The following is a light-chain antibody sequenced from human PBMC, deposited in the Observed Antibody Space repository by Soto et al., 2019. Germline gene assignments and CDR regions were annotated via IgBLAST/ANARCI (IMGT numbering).Light chain of an antibody. J-gene: IGKJ5*01. CDR3: QQYDNLPLI. V-gene: IGKV1-33*01. CDR1: QDIRKY. CDR2: DAS. Sequence: IQMTQSPSSLSASVGDRVTITCQATQDIRKYLNWYQQKPGKAPKLLIYDASSLETGVPSRFSGSGSGTDFTLTTSSLQPEDFGTYYCQQYDNLPLIFGQGTRLDIK.